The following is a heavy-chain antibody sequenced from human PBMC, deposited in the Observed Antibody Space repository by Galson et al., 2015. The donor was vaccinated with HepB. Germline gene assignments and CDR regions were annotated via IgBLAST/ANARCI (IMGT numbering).Heavy chain of an antibody. V-gene: IGHV3-23*01. J-gene: IGHJ6*02. D-gene: IGHD6-13*01. CDR2: ISGSGGST. CDR1: GFTFSDYY. Sequence: SLRLSCAASGFTFSDYYMSWIRQAPGKGLEWVSAISGSGGSTYYADSVKGRFTISRDNSKNTLYLQMNSLRAEDTAVYYCAKVGSSNSWYGYFYGMDVWGQGTTVTVSS. CDR3: AKVGSSNSWYGYFYGMDV.